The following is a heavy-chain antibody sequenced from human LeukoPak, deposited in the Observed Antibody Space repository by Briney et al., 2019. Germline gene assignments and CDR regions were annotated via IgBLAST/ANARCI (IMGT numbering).Heavy chain of an antibody. Sequence: PSETLSLTCTVSGGSISSYYWSWIRQPAGKGLEWIGRIYTSGSTNYNPSLKSRVTMSVDTSKNQFSLKLSSVTAADTAVYYCARVSQQLVPYYYYYYYMDVWGRGTTLTVSS. V-gene: IGHV4-4*07. CDR1: GGSISSYY. CDR3: ARVSQQLVPYYYYYYYMDV. CDR2: IYTSGST. J-gene: IGHJ6*03. D-gene: IGHD6-13*01.